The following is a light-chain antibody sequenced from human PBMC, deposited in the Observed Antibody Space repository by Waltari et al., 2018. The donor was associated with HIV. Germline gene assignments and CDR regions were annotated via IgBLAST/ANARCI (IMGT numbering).Light chain of an antibody. CDR3: AAWDDSLNARV. CDR2: SNN. CDR1: SSNIGSNN. Sequence: QSVLTQPPSASGTPGQRVTISCSGSSSNIGSNNLTWYQQLPGTAPKLLIYSNNQRPSGVPDRFSGSKSGTSASLAISGLQSEDEADYYCAAWDDSLNARVFGGGTKLTVL. V-gene: IGLV1-44*01. J-gene: IGLJ3*02.